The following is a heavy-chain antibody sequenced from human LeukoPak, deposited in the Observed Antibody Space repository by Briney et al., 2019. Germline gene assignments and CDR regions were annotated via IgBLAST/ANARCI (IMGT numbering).Heavy chain of an antibody. Sequence: GGSLRLSCAASGFTFTTYGMNWVRQAPGKGLEWVSYLSGRSNSIYYAESVKGRFTISRDNAKNSLYLQMNSLRDEDTAVYYCAREESDYDNWFDPWGQGTLVTVSS. CDR2: LSGRSNSI. D-gene: IGHD5-12*01. CDR3: AREESDYDNWFDP. CDR1: GFTFTTYG. J-gene: IGHJ5*02. V-gene: IGHV3-48*02.